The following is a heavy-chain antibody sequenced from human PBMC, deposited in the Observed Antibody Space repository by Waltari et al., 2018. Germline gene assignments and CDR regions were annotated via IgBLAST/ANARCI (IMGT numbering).Heavy chain of an antibody. CDR2: MYPDDSEV. CDR3: ARHIYSSGWYYYFDH. D-gene: IGHD6-19*01. Sequence: EVQLVQSGAEVKKPGDSLKISCKGSGYTFAGYWIAWLRQMPGKGLEWMGLMYPDDSEVKYSPSFQGRITISVDKSINTAYLQWSGLTPSDTAMYFCARHIYSSGWYYYFDHWGQGTLVTVSS. V-gene: IGHV5-51*01. J-gene: IGHJ4*02. CDR1: GYTFAGYW.